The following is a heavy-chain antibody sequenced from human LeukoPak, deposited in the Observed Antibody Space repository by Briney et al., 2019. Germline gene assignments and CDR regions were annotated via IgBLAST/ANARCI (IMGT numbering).Heavy chain of an antibody. CDR1: GGSFSGYY. Sequence: PSETLSLTCDVFGGSFSGYYWSWIRQPPGKGLEWIGEISHSGRTNYNPSLKSRVTISFDTSKNQFSLKVNSVTAADTAVYYCEREPPFLRFLEPGAFDPWGQGTLVTVSS. CDR2: ISHSGRT. J-gene: IGHJ5*02. CDR3: EREPPFLRFLEPGAFDP. D-gene: IGHD3-3*01. V-gene: IGHV4-34*01.